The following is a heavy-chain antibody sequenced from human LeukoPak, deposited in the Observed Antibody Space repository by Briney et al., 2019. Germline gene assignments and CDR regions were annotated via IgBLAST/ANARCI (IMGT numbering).Heavy chain of an antibody. Sequence: SETLSLTCTVSGGSISSYYWSWIRQPPGKGLEWIGYIYYSGSTNYNPSLKSRVTISVDTSKNQFSLKLSSVTAADTAVYYCARDWLLWFGEPTPFDPWGQGTLVTVSS. CDR1: GGSISSYY. V-gene: IGHV4-59*12. CDR3: ARDWLLWFGEPTPFDP. J-gene: IGHJ5*02. D-gene: IGHD3-10*01. CDR2: IYYSGST.